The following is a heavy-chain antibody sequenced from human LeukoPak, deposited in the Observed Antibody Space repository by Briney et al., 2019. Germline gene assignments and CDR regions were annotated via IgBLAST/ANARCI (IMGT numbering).Heavy chain of an antibody. D-gene: IGHD2-15*01. Sequence: ASVKVSCKVSGYTLTELSMHWVRQAPGKGLEWMGGFDPEDGETIYAQKFQGRVTMTEDTSTDTAYMELSSLRSEDTAVYYCVTPWGGGGSCYYYYWGQGTLVTVSS. J-gene: IGHJ4*02. CDR1: GYTLTELS. V-gene: IGHV1-24*01. CDR3: VTPWGGGGSCYYYY. CDR2: FDPEDGET.